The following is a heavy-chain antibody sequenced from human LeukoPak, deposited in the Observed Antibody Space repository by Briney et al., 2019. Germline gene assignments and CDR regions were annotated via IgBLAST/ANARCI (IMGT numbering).Heavy chain of an antibody. D-gene: IGHD2-2*01. CDR1: VFTFSSYA. CDR3: AKDYRDTAVVPAATGVSDIRRRY. Sequence: VGSLRLSCAASVFTFSSYAMSWVRQAPGKGLEWVSAISGSGGSTYYADSVKGRFTISRDNSKNTLYLQMNSLRAEDTAVYYCAKDYRDTAVVPAATGVSDIRRRYWAQGTLVTVSS. CDR2: ISGSGGST. V-gene: IGHV3-23*01. J-gene: IGHJ4*02.